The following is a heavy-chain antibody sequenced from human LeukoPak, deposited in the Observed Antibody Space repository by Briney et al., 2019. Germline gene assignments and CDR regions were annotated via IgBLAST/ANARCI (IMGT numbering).Heavy chain of an antibody. J-gene: IGHJ4*02. Sequence: SETLSLTCTVSGGSISSSYCSWIRQPAGKGLEWIGRIYTTGSTDSTDFNPSLKSRVTMSVDASKNQFSLKLGSVTAADTAVYYCAGFGAGSYYWGQGTLVTVSS. CDR2: IYTTGSTDST. V-gene: IGHV4-4*07. CDR3: AGFGAGSYY. CDR1: GGSISSSY. D-gene: IGHD3-10*01.